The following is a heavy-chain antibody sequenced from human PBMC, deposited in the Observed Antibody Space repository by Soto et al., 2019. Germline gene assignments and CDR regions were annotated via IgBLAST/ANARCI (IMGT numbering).Heavy chain of an antibody. CDR3: AKVGLFDGNKPITFEF. CDR2: INQDATRQ. D-gene: IGHD3-10*01. Sequence: PGGSLRLSCAASGFSFSSYWMSWVRQAPGRGLEWVANINQDATRQSYVDSVEGQFSISRDNAKNSLYLQMNSLRVEGTAVYYCAKVGLFDGNKPITFEFWGQGTLVTVSS. CDR1: GFSFSSYW. J-gene: IGHJ4*02. V-gene: IGHV3-7*03.